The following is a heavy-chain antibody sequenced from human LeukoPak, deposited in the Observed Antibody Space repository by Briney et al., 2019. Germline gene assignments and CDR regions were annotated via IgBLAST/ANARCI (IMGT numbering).Heavy chain of an antibody. CDR3: ARVNINNWHSCDY. J-gene: IGHJ4*02. CDR1: GVSISSNNW. V-gene: IGHV4-4*02. Sequence: QPSGTLSLTCAVSGVSISSNNWWGWVRQPPGQGLEWIGEIYHSGSPNYNPSLKSRVTISVDKSRNHFSLNLSSVTAADTAVYYCARVNINNWHSCDYWGQGTLVTVSS. CDR2: IYHSGSP. D-gene: IGHD1-1*01.